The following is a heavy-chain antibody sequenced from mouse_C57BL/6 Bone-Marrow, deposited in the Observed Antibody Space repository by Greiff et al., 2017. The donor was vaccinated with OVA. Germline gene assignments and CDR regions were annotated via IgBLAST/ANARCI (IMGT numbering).Heavy chain of an antibody. D-gene: IGHD3-2*02. CDR2: IYPGSGNT. J-gene: IGHJ4*01. CDR1: GYTFTDYY. Sequence: VQLQQSGAELVRPGASVKLSCKASGYTFTDYYINWVKQRPGQGLEWIARIYPGSGNTYYNEKFKGKATLTAEKSSSTAYMQLSSLTSEDSAVYFCARYSSGFYYYAMDYWGQGTSVTVSS. V-gene: IGHV1-76*01. CDR3: ARYSSGFYYYAMDY.